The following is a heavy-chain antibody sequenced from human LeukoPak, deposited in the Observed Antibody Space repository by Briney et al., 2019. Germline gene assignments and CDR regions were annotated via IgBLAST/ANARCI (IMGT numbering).Heavy chain of an antibody. CDR1: GFTVSSNY. Sequence: GGSLRLSCAASGFTVSSNYMSWVRQAPGKGLEWVSVIYSGGSTYYADSVKGRFTISRDNSKNTLYLQINSLRAEDTAVYYCARRSGTMVRGVIITSELYFDYWGQGTLVTVSS. J-gene: IGHJ4*02. CDR2: IYSGGST. V-gene: IGHV3-53*01. CDR3: ARRSGTMVRGVIITSELYFDY. D-gene: IGHD3-10*01.